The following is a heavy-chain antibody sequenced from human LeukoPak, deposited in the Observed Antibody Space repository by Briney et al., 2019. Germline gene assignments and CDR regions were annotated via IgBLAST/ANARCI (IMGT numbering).Heavy chain of an antibody. CDR3: GRDRDIEVVVATYHAFDI. CDR1: GFTFSSYA. CDR2: ISYDGSNK. V-gene: IGHV3-30*04. D-gene: IGHD2-15*01. J-gene: IGHJ3*02. Sequence: GGSLRLSCAASGFTFSSYAMHWVRQAPGKGLAWVAAISYDGSNKYYADSVKGRFTISRDNSKNTLYLQMNSLRAEDTAVYYFGRDRDIEVVVATYHAFDIWGQGTMVTVSS.